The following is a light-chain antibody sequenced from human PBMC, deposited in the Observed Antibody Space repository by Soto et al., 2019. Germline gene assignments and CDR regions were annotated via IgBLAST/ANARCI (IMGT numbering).Light chain of an antibody. J-gene: IGLJ1*01. CDR3: CSYAGTFYV. V-gene: IGLV2-11*01. Sequence: QSALTQPRSVSGSPEQSVTISCTGTSSDVGGYNCVSWYQHHPGKAPKLMIYDVTKRPSGVPDRFSGSKSGNTASLTISGLQAEDEADYHCCSYAGTFYVFGTGTKLTVL. CDR1: SSDVGGYNC. CDR2: DVT.